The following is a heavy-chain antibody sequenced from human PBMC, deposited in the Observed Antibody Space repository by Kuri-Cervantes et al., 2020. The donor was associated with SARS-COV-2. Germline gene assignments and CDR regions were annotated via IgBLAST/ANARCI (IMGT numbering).Heavy chain of an antibody. CDR3: ARGRYSSGFWGTKNWFDP. J-gene: IGHJ5*02. CDR2: IYYSGST. CDR1: GGSISSYY. Sequence: SETLSLTCTVSGGSISSYYWSWIRQPPGKGLEWIGYIYYSGSTNYNPSLKSRVTISVDTSKNQFSLKLSSVTAADTAVYYCARGRYSSGFWGTKNWFDPWGQGTRVTRYS. V-gene: IGHV4-59*08. D-gene: IGHD6-19*01.